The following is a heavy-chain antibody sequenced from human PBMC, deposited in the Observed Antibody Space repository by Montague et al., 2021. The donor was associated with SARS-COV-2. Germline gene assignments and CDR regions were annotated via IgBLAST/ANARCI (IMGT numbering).Heavy chain of an antibody. CDR1: GGSFSTYS. V-gene: IGHV4-34*01. D-gene: IGHD3-10*01. Sequence: SETLSLTCAVHGGSFSTYSWNWIRQPPGKGLEWIGELHHGGSTNXNPSLKSRVTISADTSKNQFSLKLTSVAAADTAVYYCARLGDGVVPSPILGVGPYYSYYYMDVWGKGTTVTVSS. J-gene: IGHJ6*03. CDR3: ARLGDGVVPSPILGVGPYYSYYYMDV. CDR2: LHHGGST.